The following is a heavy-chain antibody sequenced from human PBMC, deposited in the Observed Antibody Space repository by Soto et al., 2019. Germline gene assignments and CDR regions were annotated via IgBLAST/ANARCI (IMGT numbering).Heavy chain of an antibody. Sequence: GGSLRLSCAATGFIFSSYWMSWVRQAPGKGLEWVANIKQDGSEKYYVDSAKGRFTISRDNDKNSVFLQMDSLRVDDTAVYYCARDLTEGRGSDCRGQGTLVTVSS. J-gene: IGHJ4*02. CDR2: IKQDGSEK. V-gene: IGHV3-7*03. D-gene: IGHD3-16*01. CDR1: GFIFSSYW. CDR3: ARDLTEGRGSDC.